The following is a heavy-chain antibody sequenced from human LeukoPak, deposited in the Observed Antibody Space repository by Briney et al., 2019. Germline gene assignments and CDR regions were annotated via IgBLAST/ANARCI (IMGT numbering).Heavy chain of an antibody. CDR1: GGTFSSYA. CDR2: IIPIFGTA. Sequence: SVKVSCKASGGTFSSYAISWVRQAPGQGLEWMGRIIPIFGTANYAQKFQGRATITTDESTSTAYMELSSLRSEDTAVYYCARVFKGSGWYGEIDYWGQGTLVTVSS. CDR3: ARVFKGSGWYGEIDY. V-gene: IGHV1-69*05. J-gene: IGHJ4*02. D-gene: IGHD6-19*01.